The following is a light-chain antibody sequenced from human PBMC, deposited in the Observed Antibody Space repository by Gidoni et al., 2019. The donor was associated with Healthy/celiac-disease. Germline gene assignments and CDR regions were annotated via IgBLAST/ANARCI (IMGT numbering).Light chain of an antibody. V-gene: IGKV3-20*01. CDR2: CAS. CDR1: QSVSSSY. Sequence: EIVLTQSPGTLSLSTGERATLSCRASQSVSSSYLAWYQQKPGQAPRLLIYCASSKATGIPDMFSGSGSGTAFTLTIRRLEPEDFAVYYCQQYGSSPSTFGQGTKLEIK. J-gene: IGKJ2*01. CDR3: QQYGSSPST.